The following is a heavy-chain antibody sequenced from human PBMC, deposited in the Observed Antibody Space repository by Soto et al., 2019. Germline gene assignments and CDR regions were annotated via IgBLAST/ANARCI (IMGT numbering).Heavy chain of an antibody. D-gene: IGHD1-26*01. CDR2: ISYDGSNT. Sequence: QVQLVESGGGVVQPGWSLRLSCVASGFSISDYGMEWVRQAPGKGLEWVALISYDGSNTYYAESEKGRFTISSDNSKDTLFRQMTCLKTADTAVYYCAKGAGDRLSLGMDVCGHWTTVTVSS. CDR1: GFSISDYG. V-gene: IGHV3-30*18. J-gene: IGHJ6*02. CDR3: AKGAGDRLSLGMDV.